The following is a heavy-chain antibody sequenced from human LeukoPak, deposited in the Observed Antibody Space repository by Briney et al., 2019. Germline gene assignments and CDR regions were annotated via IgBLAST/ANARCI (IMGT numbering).Heavy chain of an antibody. D-gene: IGHD3-10*01. CDR2: ISGSGGST. V-gene: IGHV3-23*01. CDR3: AKVLGVRGAQGVYYFDY. J-gene: IGHJ4*02. Sequence: GGSLRLSCAASGFTFSSYAMSWVRQAPGKGLEWVSAISGSGGSTYYADSVKGRFTISRDNSKNTLYLQMNSLRAEDTAVYYCAKVLGVRGAQGVYYFDYWGQGTLVTVSS. CDR1: GFTFSSYA.